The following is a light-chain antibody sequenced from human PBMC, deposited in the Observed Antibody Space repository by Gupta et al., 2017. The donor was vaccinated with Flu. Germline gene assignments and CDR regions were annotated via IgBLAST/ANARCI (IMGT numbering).Light chain of an antibody. V-gene: IGKV1-39*01. CDR2: GAF. CDR3: QHNYNSPRT. CDR1: QDIRNY. J-gene: IGKJ1*01. Sequence: PSSLSASVGDRVTITCRASQDIRNYLHWYQQKPGSAPNLLIYGAFNLKSGVPSRFSGSGCGTDFTLSITRLQPEDFATYFCQHNYNSPRTFGQGTKVEIK.